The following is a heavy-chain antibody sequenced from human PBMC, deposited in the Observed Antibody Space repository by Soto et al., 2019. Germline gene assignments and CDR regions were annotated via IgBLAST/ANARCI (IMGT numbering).Heavy chain of an antibody. CDR1: GFSFSDHY. CDR2: SRNKANGYMT. D-gene: IGHD6-13*01. J-gene: IGHJ6*02. V-gene: IGHV3-72*01. CDR3: DREDRRAPAGSGYYYYGMDV. Sequence: EMQLVESGGGLVQPGGSLRLSCAVSGFSFSDHYMDWVRQAPGKGLEWVGRSRNKANGYMTEYAASVRGRDTISRDDSENSCLLQLNSLKTEYTAVYYCDREDRRAPAGSGYYYYGMDVWGQGTTVTVSS.